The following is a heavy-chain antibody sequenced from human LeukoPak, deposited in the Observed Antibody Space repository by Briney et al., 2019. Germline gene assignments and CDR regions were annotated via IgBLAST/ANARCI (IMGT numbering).Heavy chain of an antibody. J-gene: IGHJ4*02. Sequence: GGSLRLSCAASGFTFSSYSMSWVRQAPGKGLEWVSYISSSSSTIYYADSVKGRFTISRDNAKNSLYLQMNSLRAEDTAVYYCASYSQEVDYWGQGTLVTVSS. V-gene: IGHV3-48*04. CDR2: ISSSSSTI. CDR1: GFTFSSYS. D-gene: IGHD6-13*01. CDR3: ASYSQEVDY.